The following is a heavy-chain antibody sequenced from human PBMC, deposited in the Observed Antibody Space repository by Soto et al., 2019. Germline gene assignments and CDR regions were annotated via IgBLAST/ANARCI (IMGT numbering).Heavy chain of an antibody. CDR1: GFTFSNAW. J-gene: IGHJ3*02. CDR2: IKSKTDGGTT. D-gene: IGHD1-26*01. Sequence: PGGSLRLSCAASGFTFSNAWMNWVRQAPGKGLEWVGRIKSKTDGGTTDYAAPVKGRFTISRDDSKNTLYLQMNSLKTEDTAVYYCTTDPGGSYGDDAFDIWGQGTMVTVSS. V-gene: IGHV3-15*07. CDR3: TTDPGGSYGDDAFDI.